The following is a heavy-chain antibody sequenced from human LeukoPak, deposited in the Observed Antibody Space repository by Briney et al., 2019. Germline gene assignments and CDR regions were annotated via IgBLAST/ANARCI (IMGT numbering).Heavy chain of an antibody. Sequence: SETLSLTCAVYGGSFSGYYWSWIRQPPGKGLEWIGEINHSGSTNYNSSLKSRVTISVDTSKNQFSLKLSSVTAADTAVYYCARGNSSSSFDYWGQGTLVTVSS. V-gene: IGHV4-34*01. CDR3: ARGNSSSSFDY. J-gene: IGHJ4*02. CDR1: GGSFSGYY. D-gene: IGHD6-6*01. CDR2: INHSGST.